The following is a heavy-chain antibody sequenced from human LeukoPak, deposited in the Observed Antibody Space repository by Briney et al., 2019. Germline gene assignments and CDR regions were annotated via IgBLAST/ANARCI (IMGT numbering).Heavy chain of an antibody. CDR3: ARGTDSSSWYRWTMDV. D-gene: IGHD6-13*01. Sequence: ASVKVSCKASGYTLSNYYMHWVRQAPGQGLEWMGIINPSGDSTTYALKFQGRVTMTRDTSRSTVYMELSSLRSEDTAVYYCARGTDSSSWYRWTMDVWGQGTTVTVSS. CDR1: GYTLSNYY. V-gene: IGHV1-46*01. CDR2: INPSGDST. J-gene: IGHJ6*02.